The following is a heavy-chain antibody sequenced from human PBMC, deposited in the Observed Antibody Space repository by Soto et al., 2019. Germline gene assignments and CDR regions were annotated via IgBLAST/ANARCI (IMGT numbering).Heavy chain of an antibody. CDR2: IYSGGST. V-gene: IGHV3-53*01. D-gene: IGHD6-13*01. CDR1: GFTVSSNY. CDR3: ARGHSSSSWNY. J-gene: IGHJ4*02. Sequence: GGSLRLSCAASGFTVSSNYMSWVRQAPGKGLEWVSVIYSGGSTYYADPVKGRFTISRDNSKNTLYLQMNSLRAEDTAVYYCARGHSSSSWNYWGQGTLVTVSS.